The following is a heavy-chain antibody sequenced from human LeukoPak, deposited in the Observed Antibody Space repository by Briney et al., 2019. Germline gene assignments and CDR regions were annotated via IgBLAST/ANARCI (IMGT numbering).Heavy chain of an antibody. CDR2: IRSSGRPI. CDR1: AFSFSSYE. J-gene: IGHJ4*02. CDR3: ASLWSSDY. V-gene: IGHV3-48*03. D-gene: IGHD4/OR15-4a*01. Sequence: GGSLRLSCAASAFSFSSYEMDWVRQAPGKGLEWVSYIRSSGRPIYYADSVKGRFTISRDNAKHSLYLQMNSLRAEDTAVYYCASLWSSDYGGQGTLVTVSS.